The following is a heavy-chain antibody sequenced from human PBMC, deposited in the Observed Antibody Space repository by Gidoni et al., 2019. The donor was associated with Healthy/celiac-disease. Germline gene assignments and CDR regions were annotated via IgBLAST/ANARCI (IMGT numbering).Heavy chain of an antibody. CDR1: AFTFGRFS. J-gene: IGHJ4*02. V-gene: IGHV3-23*01. Sequence: EVQLLESGGGLVQPGGSLRLSCAASAFTFGRFSLRWVRQAAGKGREWVSAISGSGGSTYYADSVKGRFTISRDNSKNTLYLQMNSLRAEDTAVYYCAKGPPTYYYDSSGYYIGYDYWGQGTLVTVSS. D-gene: IGHD3-22*01. CDR3: AKGPPTYYYDSSGYYIGYDY. CDR2: ISGSGGST.